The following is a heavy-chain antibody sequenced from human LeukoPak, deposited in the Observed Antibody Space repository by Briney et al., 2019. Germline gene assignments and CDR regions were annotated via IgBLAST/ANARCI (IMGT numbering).Heavy chain of an antibody. Sequence: GGSLRLSCAASGFTFSGYDFHWVRQATGRGLEWVSAIGTVGDTHYLDSVKGRFTISRENAKNSLYLQMNSLRAGDTAVYYCARETGDVLRGAFAIWGQGTMVTVSS. CDR1: GFTFSGYD. D-gene: IGHD3-3*01. CDR3: ARETGDVLRGAFAI. CDR2: IGTVGDT. V-gene: IGHV3-13*04. J-gene: IGHJ3*02.